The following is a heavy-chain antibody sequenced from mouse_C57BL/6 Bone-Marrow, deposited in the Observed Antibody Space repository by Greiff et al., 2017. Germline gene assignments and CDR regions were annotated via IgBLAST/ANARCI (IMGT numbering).Heavy chain of an antibody. CDR3: ARSRGLRFSWFAY. J-gene: IGHJ3*01. Sequence: QVQLQQSGAELVKPGASVKMSCKASGYTFTSYWITWVKQRPGQGLEWIGDIYPGSGSTNYNEKFKSKATLTVDTSSSTAYMQLSSLTSEDSAVYYCARSRGLRFSWFAYWGQGTLVTVSA. CDR2: IYPGSGST. CDR1: GYTFTSYW. D-gene: IGHD1-1*01. V-gene: IGHV1-55*01.